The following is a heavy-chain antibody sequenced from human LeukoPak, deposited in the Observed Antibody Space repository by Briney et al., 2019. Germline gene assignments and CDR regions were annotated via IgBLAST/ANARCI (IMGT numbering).Heavy chain of an antibody. CDR2: INPNSGGT. J-gene: IGHJ4*02. Sequence: ASVKVSCKASGYTFTVYYMHWVRQAPGQGLEWMGWINPNSGGTNYAQKFQGRVTMTRDTSISTAYMELSRLRSDDTAVYYCARETSGSSSYFDYWGQGTLVTVSS. D-gene: IGHD6-6*01. V-gene: IGHV1-2*02. CDR3: ARETSGSSSYFDY. CDR1: GYTFTVYY.